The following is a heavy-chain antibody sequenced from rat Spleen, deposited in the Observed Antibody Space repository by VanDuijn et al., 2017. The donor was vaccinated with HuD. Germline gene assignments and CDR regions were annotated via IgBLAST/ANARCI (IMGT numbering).Heavy chain of an antibody. V-gene: IGHV5-25*01. J-gene: IGHJ2*01. CDR2: ISTGGGDT. Sequence: EVQLVESDGSLVQPGRSMKLSCAASGLSFSNYDMAWVRQAPTKGLEWVATISTGGGDTYYRDSVRGRFTISRDNAKNTLYLQVDSLRSEDTATYYCAKDKGEYNNLFDYWGQGVMVTVTS. CDR1: GLSFSNYD. CDR3: AKDKGEYNNLFDY. D-gene: IGHD1-10*01.